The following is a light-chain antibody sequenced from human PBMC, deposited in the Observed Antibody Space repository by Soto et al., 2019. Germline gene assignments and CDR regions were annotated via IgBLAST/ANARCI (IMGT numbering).Light chain of an antibody. V-gene: IGKV1-12*01. CDR2: GAS. CDR3: QQANSFPLT. Sequence: DIQLTQSPSSLSASVGDRVTITCRASQGASKWVAWYQQKPGKAPILLIHGASSLQSGVPSRFSGSGSGTDFTLTITRLQPEDIATYYCQQANSFPLTFGQGTRLDIK. J-gene: IGKJ5*01. CDR1: QGASKW.